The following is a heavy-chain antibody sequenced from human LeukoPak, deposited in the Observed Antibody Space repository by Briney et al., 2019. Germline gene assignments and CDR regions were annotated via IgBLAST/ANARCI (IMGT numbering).Heavy chain of an antibody. CDR1: GFTFSSYG. J-gene: IGHJ4*02. CDR3: ARDRSPGNFDY. CDR2: ISGSGGST. V-gene: IGHV3-23*01. D-gene: IGHD3-10*01. Sequence: GGSLRLSCAASGFTFSSYGMSWVRQAPGKGLEWVSAISGSGGSTYYADSVKGRFTISRDNSKNTLYLQMNSLRAEDTAVYYCARDRSPGNFDYWGQGTLVTVSS.